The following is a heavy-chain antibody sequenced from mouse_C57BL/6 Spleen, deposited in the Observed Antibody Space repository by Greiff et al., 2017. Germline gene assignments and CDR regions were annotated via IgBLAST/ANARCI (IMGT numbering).Heavy chain of an antibody. D-gene: IGHD2-3*01. J-gene: IGHJ2*01. CDR3: ARFRDGYYLFDY. Sequence: QVQLQQPGAELVKPGASVKLSCKASGYTFTSYWMHWVKQRPGQGLEWIGMIHPDSGSTNYNEKFKSKATLTVDKSSSTAYMQLSSLTSEDSAVYYCARFRDGYYLFDYWGQGTTLTVSS. CDR2: IHPDSGST. V-gene: IGHV1-64*01. CDR1: GYTFTSYW.